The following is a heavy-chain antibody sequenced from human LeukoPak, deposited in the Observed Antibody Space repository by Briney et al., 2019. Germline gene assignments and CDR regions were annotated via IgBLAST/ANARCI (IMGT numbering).Heavy chain of an antibody. CDR1: GFTFTSYG. Sequence: GGSLRLSCVVSGFTFTSYGVHWVRQAPGKGLEWVSAISGSGGSTYYADSVKGRFTISRDNSKNTLYLQMNSLRAEDTAVYYCARGGSYDSLDYWGQGTLVTVSS. CDR3: ARGGSYDSLDY. J-gene: IGHJ4*02. V-gene: IGHV3-23*01. D-gene: IGHD3-22*01. CDR2: ISGSGGST.